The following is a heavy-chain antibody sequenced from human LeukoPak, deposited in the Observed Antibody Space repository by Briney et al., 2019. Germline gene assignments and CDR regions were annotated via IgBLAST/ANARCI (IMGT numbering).Heavy chain of an antibody. Sequence: SETLSLTCTVSGGSISSSSYYWGWIRQPPGKGLEWIGSIYYSGSTYYNPSLKSRVTISVDTSKNQFSLKLSSVTAADTAVYYCARIAQWLVPEGIDYWGQGTLVTVSS. CDR2: IYYSGST. CDR1: GGSISSSSYY. V-gene: IGHV4-39*07. J-gene: IGHJ4*02. CDR3: ARIAQWLVPEGIDY. D-gene: IGHD6-19*01.